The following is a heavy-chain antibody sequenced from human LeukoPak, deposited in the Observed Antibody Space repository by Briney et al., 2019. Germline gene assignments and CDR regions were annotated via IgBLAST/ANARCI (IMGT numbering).Heavy chain of an antibody. CDR1: GFTFSSYG. D-gene: IGHD3-10*01. CDR2: ISYDGSNK. Sequence: PGGSLRLSCAASGFTFSSYGMSWVRQAPGKGLEWVAVISYDGSNKYYADSVKGRFTISRDNSKNTLYLQMNSLRAEDTAVYYCASARGVLPHLWYWGQGTLVTVSS. CDR3: ASARGVLPHLWY. J-gene: IGHJ4*02. V-gene: IGHV3-30*03.